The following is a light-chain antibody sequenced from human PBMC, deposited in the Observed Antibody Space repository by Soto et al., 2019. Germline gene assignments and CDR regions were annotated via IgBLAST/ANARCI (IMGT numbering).Light chain of an antibody. CDR2: GAS. Sequence: EIVLTQSPGILSLSPGERATLSCRASQSVSNDFLAWYQQKPGQAPRLLIYGASTRATDVPDRFSGSGSGADFTLSISRLEPEDVAVYYCQQYGSSPPSTFGQGTKVEMK. J-gene: IGKJ1*01. V-gene: IGKV3-20*01. CDR1: QSVSNDF. CDR3: QQYGSSPPST.